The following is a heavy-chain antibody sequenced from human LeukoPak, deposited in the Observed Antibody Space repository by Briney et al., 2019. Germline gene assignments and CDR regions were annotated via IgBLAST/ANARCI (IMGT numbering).Heavy chain of an antibody. V-gene: IGHV1-69*06. CDR1: GGTFSSYA. Sequence: ASVKVSCKASGGTFSSYAISWVRQAPGQGLEWMGGIIPIFGTANYAQKFQGRVTITADKSTSTAYMELSSLRSEDTAVYYCARDRRDGDARAFDIWGQGTMVTVSS. J-gene: IGHJ3*02. D-gene: IGHD5-24*01. CDR2: IIPIFGTA. CDR3: ARDRRDGDARAFDI.